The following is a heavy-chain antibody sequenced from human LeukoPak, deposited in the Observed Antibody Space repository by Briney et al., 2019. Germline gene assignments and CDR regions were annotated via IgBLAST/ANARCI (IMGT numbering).Heavy chain of an antibody. CDR3: AKLESWYYFDY. Sequence: GGSLGLSCAASGLTFSNYAMSWVRQAPGKGLEWVSVISGSGGSTYYADSVKGRFTISRDNSKNTLYLQMNSLRAEDTAVYYCAKLESWYYFDYWGLGTLVTVSS. J-gene: IGHJ4*02. V-gene: IGHV3-23*01. D-gene: IGHD2-15*01. CDR2: ISGSGGST. CDR1: GLTFSNYA.